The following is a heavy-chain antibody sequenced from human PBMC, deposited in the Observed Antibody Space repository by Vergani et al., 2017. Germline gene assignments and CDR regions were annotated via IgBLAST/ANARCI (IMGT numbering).Heavy chain of an antibody. D-gene: IGHD3-3*01. Sequence: QEQLVESGGGVVQPGRSLRLSCAASGFTLSSYAMHWVRPAPGKGLEWVAVISYDGSNKYYADSVKGRFTIARDNSKKMLYLQMNSLRDEDTAVYNCARDRFTICGVVMRGGPLDYWGQGTLVTVSS. J-gene: IGHJ4*02. CDR1: GFTLSSYA. CDR2: ISYDGSNK. V-gene: IGHV3-30*04. CDR3: ARDRFTICGVVMRGGPLDY.